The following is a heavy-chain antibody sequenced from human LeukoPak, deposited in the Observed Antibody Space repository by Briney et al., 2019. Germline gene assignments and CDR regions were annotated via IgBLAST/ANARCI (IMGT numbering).Heavy chain of an antibody. CDR1: GGSISSSNW. CDR3: ARVSGYSRSNFDY. D-gene: IGHD5-12*01. J-gene: IGHJ4*02. Sequence: PSGTLSLTCAVSGGSISSSNWWSWVRQPPGKGLEWIGEIYHSGSTNYNPSLKSRVTISLDTSKNQFSLKLSSVTAADTAVYYCARVSGYSRSNFDYWGQGTLVTVSS. CDR2: IYHSGST. V-gene: IGHV4-4*02.